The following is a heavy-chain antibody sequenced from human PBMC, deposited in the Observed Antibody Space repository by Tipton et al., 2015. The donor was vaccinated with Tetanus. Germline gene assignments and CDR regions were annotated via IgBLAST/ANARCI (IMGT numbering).Heavy chain of an antibody. CDR2: IRSKAYGGTT. V-gene: IGHV3-49*03. J-gene: IGHJ6*04. CDR3: TRDRVGASVDGMDV. D-gene: IGHD1-26*01. CDR1: GFTFGDYA. Sequence: SLRLSCPASGFTFGDYAMSWFRQAPGKGLEWVGFIRSKAYGGTTEYAASVKGRFTISRDDSKSIAYLQMNSLKTEDTAVYYCTRDRVGASVDGMDVWGKGTTVTVSS.